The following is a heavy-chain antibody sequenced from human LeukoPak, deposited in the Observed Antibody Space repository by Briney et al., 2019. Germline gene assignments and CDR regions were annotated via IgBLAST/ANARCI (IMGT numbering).Heavy chain of an antibody. V-gene: IGHV5-51*01. D-gene: IGHD6-6*01. CDR3: ARRSSIATPLFDY. J-gene: IGHJ4*02. Sequence: GESLKISCKASGFSFSNYWIGWVRQMPGKGLEWMGIIYPGDSDTRYSPSFQGQVTISADKSISTAFLQWSSLRASDTAMYYCARRSSIATPLFDYWGQGTLVTVSS. CDR2: IYPGDSDT. CDR1: GFSFSNYW.